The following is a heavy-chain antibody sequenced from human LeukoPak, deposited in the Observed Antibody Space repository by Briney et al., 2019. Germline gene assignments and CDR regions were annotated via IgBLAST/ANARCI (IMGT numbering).Heavy chain of an antibody. CDR3: ATRQQLVLSN. V-gene: IGHV3-23*01. CDR1: GFTFSNYA. D-gene: IGHD6-13*01. Sequence: GGSLRLSCAASGFTFSNYAMSWVRQAPGKGLEWVSTIINSGAGTYYADSVKGRFTISRDNSKNTVYLQMNSLRAEDTAVYYCATRQQLVLSNWGQGTLVTVSS. CDR2: IINSGAGT. J-gene: IGHJ4*02.